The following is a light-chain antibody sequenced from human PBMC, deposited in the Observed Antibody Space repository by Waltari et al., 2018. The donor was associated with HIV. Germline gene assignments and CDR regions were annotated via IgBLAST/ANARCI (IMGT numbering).Light chain of an antibody. V-gene: IGKV1-39*01. CDR3: QQSFTST. CDR2: AAS. CDR1: QSISSY. J-gene: IGKJ1*01. Sequence: DIQMTQSPSSLSASVGDRVTITCRASQSISSYLNWYQQKPGKAPKLLIYAASSLQSGVPSRFSGSGSGTDFTLTISSLQPEDFATYYGQQSFTSTFGQGTKVEIK.